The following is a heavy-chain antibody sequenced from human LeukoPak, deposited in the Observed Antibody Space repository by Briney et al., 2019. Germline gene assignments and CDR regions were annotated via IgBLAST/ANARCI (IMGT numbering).Heavy chain of an antibody. Sequence: PSETLSLTCIVSGGSINNYCWSWIRQSPGKAPDWIGYIYFSGSTNYNPSLRGRVTMSVDTSKNQFSLKLTSVTAADTAVYYCARYCDGDCNSSAFDLWGRGTVVTVSS. CDR3: ARYCDGDCNSSAFDL. CDR2: IYFSGST. J-gene: IGHJ3*01. V-gene: IGHV4-59*01. CDR1: GGSINNYC. D-gene: IGHD2-21*02.